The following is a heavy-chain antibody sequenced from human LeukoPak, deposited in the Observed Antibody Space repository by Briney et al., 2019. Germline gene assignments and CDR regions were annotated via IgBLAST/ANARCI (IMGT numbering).Heavy chain of an antibody. J-gene: IGHJ4*02. CDR2: INWNGGST. D-gene: IGHD3-10*01. V-gene: IGHV3-20*01. Sequence: RTGGSLRLSCAASGFTFSSYSMNWVRQAPGKGLEWVSGINWNGGSTGYADSVKGRFTISRDNAKNSLYLQMNSLRAEDTALYHCARARYYGSGSYLAYFDYWGQGTLVTVSS. CDR3: ARARYYGSGSYLAYFDY. CDR1: GFTFSSYS.